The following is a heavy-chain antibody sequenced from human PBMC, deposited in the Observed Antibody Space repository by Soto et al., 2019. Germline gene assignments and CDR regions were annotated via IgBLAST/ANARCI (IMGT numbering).Heavy chain of an antibody. D-gene: IGHD6-19*01. J-gene: IGHJ4*02. V-gene: IGHV4-39*01. Sequence: SETLSLTCAVSGDSISSSGFYWGWIRQPPGKGLEWIGSIYYSGSTYYNPSLKSRVTISVDTSKSQFSLKMRSVTAADTAVYYCARRQQWLAGYFDYWGQGTLVTVS. CDR3: ARRQQWLAGYFDY. CDR2: IYYSGST. CDR1: GDSISSSGFY.